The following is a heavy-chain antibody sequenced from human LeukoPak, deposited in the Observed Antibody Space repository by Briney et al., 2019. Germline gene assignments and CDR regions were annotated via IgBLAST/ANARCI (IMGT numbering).Heavy chain of an antibody. D-gene: IGHD5-18*01. V-gene: IGHV4-34*01. CDR1: GGSFSGYY. CDR3: ATQTRYSSYYYYYGMDV. Sequence: SETLSLTCAVYGGSFSGYYWSWIRQPPGKGLEWIGEINPSGSTNYNPSLKSRVTISVDTSKNQFSLKLSSVTAADTAVYYCATQTRYSSYYYYYGMDVWGQGTTVTVSS. CDR2: INPSGST. J-gene: IGHJ6*02.